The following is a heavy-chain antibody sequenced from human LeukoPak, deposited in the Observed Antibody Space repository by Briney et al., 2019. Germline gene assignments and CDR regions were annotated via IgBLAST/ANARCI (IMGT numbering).Heavy chain of an antibody. D-gene: IGHD1-26*01. J-gene: IGHJ6*03. CDR3: ARDSGGVGATEYYYYYMDV. V-gene: IGHV1-69*06. Sequence: SVKVSCKASGGTFSSYAISWVRQAPGQGLEWMGGIIPIFGTANYAQKFQGRVTITADKSTSTAYMELSSLRSEDTAVYYCARDSGGVGATEYYYYYMDVWGKGTTVTVSS. CDR2: IIPIFGTA. CDR1: GGTFSSYA.